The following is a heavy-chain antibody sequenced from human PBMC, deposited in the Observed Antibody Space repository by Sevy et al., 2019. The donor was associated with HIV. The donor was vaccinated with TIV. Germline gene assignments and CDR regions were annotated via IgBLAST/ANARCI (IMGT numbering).Heavy chain of an antibody. D-gene: IGHD3-16*02. J-gene: IGHJ4*02. V-gene: IGHV3-23*01. Sequence: GGSLRLSCAASGFTFSIYAMSWVRQAPGKGLEWVSGLSGSGGSTYDAVSVNGRFTISRDNSKNTLYLQMNSLRAGDTAVYYCAKDQGDYVWGTFRDYRGQGTLVTVSS. CDR3: AKDQGDYVWGTFRDY. CDR2: LSGSGGST. CDR1: GFTFSIYA.